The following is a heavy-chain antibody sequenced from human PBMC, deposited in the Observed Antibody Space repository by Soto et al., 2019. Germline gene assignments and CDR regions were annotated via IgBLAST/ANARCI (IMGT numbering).Heavy chain of an antibody. D-gene: IGHD3-3*01. Sequence: QVQLVQSGAEVKKPGASVKVSCKASGYTFTSYGISWVRQAPGQGLEWMGWISAYNGNTNYAQKLQGRVTMTTDTSTSTAYMELRSLRSDDTAVYYCAGDLRYDFWSGYYPIDYWGQGTLVTVSS. CDR1: GYTFTSYG. CDR2: ISAYNGNT. CDR3: AGDLRYDFWSGYYPIDY. V-gene: IGHV1-18*01. J-gene: IGHJ4*02.